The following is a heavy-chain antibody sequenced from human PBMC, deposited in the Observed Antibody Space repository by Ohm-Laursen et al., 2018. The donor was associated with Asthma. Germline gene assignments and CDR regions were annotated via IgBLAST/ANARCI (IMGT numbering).Heavy chain of an antibody. Sequence: ASVKVSCKASGYTFTRYAIYWVRQAPGQGLEWMGWINTNTGKPSYAQGYTGRFVFSLDTAASTAYLQISSLEAEDSAVYFCAKVRTAGYDALDLWGQGTMVTVSS. CDR1: GYTFTRYA. V-gene: IGHV7-4-1*02. CDR3: AKVRTAGYDALDL. J-gene: IGHJ3*01. D-gene: IGHD3-9*01. CDR2: INTNTGKP.